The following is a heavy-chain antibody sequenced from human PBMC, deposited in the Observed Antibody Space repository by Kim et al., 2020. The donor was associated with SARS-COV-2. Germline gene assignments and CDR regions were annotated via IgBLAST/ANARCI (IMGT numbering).Heavy chain of an antibody. CDR3: ARGYSGSYYGYFVY. J-gene: IGHJ4*02. CDR2: ISYDGSNK. D-gene: IGHD1-26*01. CDR1: GFTFSSYA. Sequence: GGSLRLSCAASGFTFSSYAMHWVRQAPGKGLEWVAVISYDGSNKYYADSVKGRFTISRDNSKNTLYLQMNSLRAEDTAVYYCARGYSGSYYGYFVYWGQG. V-gene: IGHV3-30-3*01.